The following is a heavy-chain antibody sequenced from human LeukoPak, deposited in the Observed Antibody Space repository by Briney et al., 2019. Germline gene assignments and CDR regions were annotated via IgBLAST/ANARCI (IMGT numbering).Heavy chain of an antibody. CDR3: AREVGTTSNNFDY. J-gene: IGHJ4*02. Sequence: ASVKVSCKASGYTFTGYYMHWVRQAPGQGLEWMGRINPNSGGTNYAQKFQGRVTMTRDTSISTAYMELSRLRSDDTAVYYCAREVGTTSNNFDYWGQGTLVTVSS. CDR2: INPNSGGT. CDR1: GYTFTGYY. V-gene: IGHV1-2*06. D-gene: IGHD1-26*01.